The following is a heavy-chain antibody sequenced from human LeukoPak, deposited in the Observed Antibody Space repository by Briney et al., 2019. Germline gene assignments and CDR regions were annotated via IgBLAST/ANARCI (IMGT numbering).Heavy chain of an antibody. CDR1: GFCLSTRGVG. Sequence: VSGPTLVKPTQTLTLTCTFSGFCLSTRGVGVGWIRQPPGKALEWLTLISWNDDTRYSPSLKSRLTITKDTSKNQVVLTMTNMDPVDTATYYCAHITGYSSGWYLLSPENWFDPWGQRTLVTVSS. CDR3: AHITGYSSGWYLLSPENWFDP. J-gene: IGHJ5*02. V-gene: IGHV2-5*01. D-gene: IGHD6-13*01. CDR2: ISWNDDT.